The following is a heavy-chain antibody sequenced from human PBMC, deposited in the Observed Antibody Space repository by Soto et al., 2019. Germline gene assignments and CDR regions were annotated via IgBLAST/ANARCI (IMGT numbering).Heavy chain of an antibody. D-gene: IGHD3-10*01. Sequence: GESLKISCKGSGYSFTSYWIGWVRQMPGKGLECMGIIYPGDSDTRYSPSFQGQVTISADKSISTAYLQWSSLKASDTAMYYCAGGGVRGVITRTRDYYGMDVWGQGTAVTVSS. CDR2: IYPGDSDT. J-gene: IGHJ6*02. CDR1: GYSFTSYW. V-gene: IGHV5-51*01. CDR3: AGGGVRGVITRTRDYYGMDV.